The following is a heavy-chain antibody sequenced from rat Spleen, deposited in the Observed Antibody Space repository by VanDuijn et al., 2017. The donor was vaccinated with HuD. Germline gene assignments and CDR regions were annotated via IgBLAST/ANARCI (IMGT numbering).Heavy chain of an antibody. CDR3: ARPTTGIPFNY. D-gene: IGHD1-9*01. CDR1: GFTFSNYD. J-gene: IGHJ2*01. Sequence: EVQLVESDGGLVQPGRSLKLSCAASGFTFSNYDMAWVRQAPTKGLEWVATINYDGSYTYYRDSVKGRFTISRDSAKSTLYLQMDRLRSEDTAIYYCARPTTGIPFNYWGQGVMVTVSS. V-gene: IGHV5-29*01. CDR2: INYDGSYT.